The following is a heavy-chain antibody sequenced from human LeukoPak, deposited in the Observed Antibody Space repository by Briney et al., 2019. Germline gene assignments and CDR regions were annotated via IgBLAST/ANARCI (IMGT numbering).Heavy chain of an antibody. D-gene: IGHD3-10*01. V-gene: IGHV4-59*01. Sequence: SETLSLTCTVSGGSISSYYWSWIRQPPGKGLEWIGYIYYSGSTNYNPSLKSRVAVSVDTSKNRFSLKLSSVTAADTAVYYCARGGSTSYREFLYNWFDPWGQGTLVTVSS. CDR1: GGSISSYY. CDR2: IYYSGST. J-gene: IGHJ5*02. CDR3: ARGGSTSYREFLYNWFDP.